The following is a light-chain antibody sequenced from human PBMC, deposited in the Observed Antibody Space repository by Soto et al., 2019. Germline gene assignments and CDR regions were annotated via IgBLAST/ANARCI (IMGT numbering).Light chain of an antibody. CDR1: QSVRSN. J-gene: IGKJ4*01. V-gene: IGKV3-15*01. CDR2: GAI. CDR3: QQYNNWPLT. Sequence: EMVMTQSPATLSVSPGEGATLSCRASQSVRSNLAWYQQKPGQAPRLLIYGAITRATGIPARFSGSGSGTEFTLTISSLQSADFAVYYCQQYNNWPLTFGGGTKVEIK.